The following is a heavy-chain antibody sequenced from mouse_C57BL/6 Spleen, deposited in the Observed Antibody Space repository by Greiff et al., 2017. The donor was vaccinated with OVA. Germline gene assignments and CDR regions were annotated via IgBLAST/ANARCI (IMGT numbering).Heavy chain of an antibody. CDR2: IYPRSGNT. CDR1: GYTFTSYG. V-gene: IGHV1-81*01. CDR3: ASAYGNPLYYAMDY. D-gene: IGHD2-1*01. Sequence: QVQLQQSGAELARPGASVKLSCKASGYTFTSYGISWVKQRTGQGLEWIGEIYPRSGNTYYNEKFKGKATLTADKSSSTAYMELRSLTSEDSAVYFCASAYGNPLYYAMDYWGQGTSVTVSS. J-gene: IGHJ4*01.